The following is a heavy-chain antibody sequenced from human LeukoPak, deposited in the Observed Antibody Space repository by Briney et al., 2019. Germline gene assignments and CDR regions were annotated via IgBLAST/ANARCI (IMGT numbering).Heavy chain of an antibody. D-gene: IGHD3-16*02. CDR2: XAYNGNT. J-gene: IGHJ3*02. V-gene: IGHV1-18*01. CDR3: ARANMITFGGVIVLDAFDI. Sequence: XAYNGNTNYAQKPQGRVTMTTDTSTSTAYMELRSLRSDDTAVYYCARANMITFGGVIVLDAFDIWGQGTMVTVSS.